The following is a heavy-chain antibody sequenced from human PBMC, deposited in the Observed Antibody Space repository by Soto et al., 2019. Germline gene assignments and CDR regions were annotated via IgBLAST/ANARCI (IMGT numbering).Heavy chain of an antibody. CDR3: TLENSSSYREDYCSY. J-gene: IGHJ4*02. CDR2: IKSKTDGGTT. V-gene: IGHV3-15*01. D-gene: IGHD6-6*01. Sequence: EVQLVESGGVLVKPGGSLRLSCAASGLTFSNAWMSWVRQAPGKGLEWVGRIKSKTDGGTTDYAAPVKGRFTISSEDSENTLFLQMNSLKTEDTAVYYCTLENSSSYREDYCSYWGEGTLVTVSS. CDR1: GLTFSNAW.